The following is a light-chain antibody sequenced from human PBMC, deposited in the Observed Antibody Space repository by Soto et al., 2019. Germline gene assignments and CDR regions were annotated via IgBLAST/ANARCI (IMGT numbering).Light chain of an antibody. CDR2: RVS. V-gene: IGKV1-5*03. J-gene: IGKJ3*01. Sequence: DDRLTQSPSTLSASVGDRVTISCRASQDIGDWLAWYQQKPGKAPKLLIHRVSRLQSGVPVRFSGSGSETEFTLTINGLQPDDFATYYCQRYNSHLFLFGPGTKVQSK. CDR1: QDIGDW. CDR3: QRYNSHLFL.